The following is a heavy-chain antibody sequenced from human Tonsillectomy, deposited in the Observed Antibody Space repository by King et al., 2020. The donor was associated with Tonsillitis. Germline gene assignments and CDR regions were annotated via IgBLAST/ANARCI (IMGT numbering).Heavy chain of an antibody. Sequence: DVQLVESGGGLVQPGGSLRLSCAASGFSLSYYWMSLVRQAPGKGLEWVANIKQDGSEKYYVDSVKGQFTISIDNAKKSLYLQMNSLRAEDTPVYYCARTARVFDYWGQGTLVTVSS. V-gene: IGHV3-7*03. CDR2: IKQDGSEK. D-gene: IGHD6-6*01. J-gene: IGHJ4*02. CDR1: GFSLSYYW. CDR3: ARTARVFDY.